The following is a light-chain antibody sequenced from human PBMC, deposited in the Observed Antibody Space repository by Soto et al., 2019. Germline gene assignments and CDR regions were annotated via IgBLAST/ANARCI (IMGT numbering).Light chain of an antibody. CDR1: QSISSY. V-gene: IGKV1-39*01. CDR2: AAS. J-gene: IGKJ4*01. CDR3: QQSYSTPLT. Sequence: DIQMTQSPSSLSASVGDRVTVTCRASQSISSYVSCYQQKPGKAPKLLIYAASSLQSGVPSRFSGSGSGTDFTLTISSLQPEDFATYYCQQSYSTPLTFGGGTKADI.